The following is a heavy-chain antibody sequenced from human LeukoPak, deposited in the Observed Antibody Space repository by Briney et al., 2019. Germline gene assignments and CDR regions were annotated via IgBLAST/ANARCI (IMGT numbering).Heavy chain of an antibody. CDR3: ARSVGYCRGGSCHQNYFDY. CDR2: INHSGST. Sequence: SETLSLICAVYGGSFSGYYWSWIRQPPGKGLEWIGEINHSGSTNYNPSLKSRVTISVDTSKNQFSLKLSSVTAADTAVYYCARSVGYCRGGSCHQNYFDYWGQGTLVTVSS. D-gene: IGHD2-15*01. J-gene: IGHJ4*02. CDR1: GGSFSGYY. V-gene: IGHV4-34*01.